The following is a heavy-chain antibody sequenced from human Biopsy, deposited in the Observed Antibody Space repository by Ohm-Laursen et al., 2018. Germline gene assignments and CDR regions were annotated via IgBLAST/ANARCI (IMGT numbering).Heavy chain of an antibody. J-gene: IGHJ6*02. V-gene: IGHV1-69*01. Sequence: SSVKVSCKASGGAFTNYAINWVRQGPGHGLEWMGGIITVSETAGYAERFQGRVTITADVTTTTAYMDLSGLRSEDTAVYYCVAYPSSGFFENNDDFAMDVWGQGTTVIVSS. CDR3: VAYPSSGFFENNDDFAMDV. CDR2: IITVSETA. CDR1: GGAFTNYA. D-gene: IGHD6-19*01.